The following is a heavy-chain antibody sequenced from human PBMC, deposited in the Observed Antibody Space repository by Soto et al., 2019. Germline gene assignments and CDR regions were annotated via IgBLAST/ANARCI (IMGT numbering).Heavy chain of an antibody. D-gene: IGHD2-21*02. CDR2: IYYSGSP. J-gene: IGHJ4*01. CDR3: ARGVVTAMLSYFDY. Sequence: QVQLQESGPGLVKPSQTLSLTCTVSGGSISSGGYYWSWIRQHPGKGLEWIGYIYYSGSPYYTPSLKSRVTISVDTSKNQFSLKLSSVTAADTAVYYCARGVVTAMLSYFDYCGHGTLVTVSA. CDR1: GGSISSGGYY. V-gene: IGHV4-31*03.